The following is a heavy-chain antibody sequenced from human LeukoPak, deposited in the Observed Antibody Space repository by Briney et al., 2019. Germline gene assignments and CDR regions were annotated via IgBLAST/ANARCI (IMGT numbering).Heavy chain of an antibody. CDR2: ISSSSSYI. D-gene: IGHD2-15*01. Sequence: GGSLRLSCAASGFTFSSYSMNWVRQAPGKGLEWVSSISSSSSYIYYADSVTGRFTISRDNAKNSLYLQMNSLRAEDTAVYYCARASPHCSGGSCYPTYYYYMDVWGKGTTVTVSS. V-gene: IGHV3-21*01. J-gene: IGHJ6*03. CDR3: ARASPHCSGGSCYPTYYYYMDV. CDR1: GFTFSSYS.